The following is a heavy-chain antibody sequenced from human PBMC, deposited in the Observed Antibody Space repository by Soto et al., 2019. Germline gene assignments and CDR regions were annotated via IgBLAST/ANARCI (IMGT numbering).Heavy chain of an antibody. CDR3: PRHLVRARPVVVPAPTRPAMPRYDP. D-gene: IGHD2-15*01. CDR1: GGSISSSSYD. Sequence: SETLSLTCTVSGGSISSSSYDWGWIRQPPGEGLEWIGSIYYSGSTYYNPSLKRRVPPPHGTSNNQYSLKLNSAPAAAPAVYSCPRHLVRARPVVVPAPTRPAMPRYDPWRQGTLAPLSS. V-gene: IGHV4-39*01. CDR2: IYYSGST. J-gene: IGHJ5*02.